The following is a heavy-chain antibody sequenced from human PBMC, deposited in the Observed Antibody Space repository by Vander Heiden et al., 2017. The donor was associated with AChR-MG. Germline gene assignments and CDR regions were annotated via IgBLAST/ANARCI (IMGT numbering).Heavy chain of an antibody. CDR3: TREGRPDYGDLSYYFDY. V-gene: IGHV3-49*04. J-gene: IGHJ4*02. Sequence: EVQLVESGGGLVQLGRSLSLSCTASDFTSGDYALGWVRQAPGKGLEWVGFIRSKAYGGTTEYAASVKGRFTISRDDSKSIAYLQMNSLKTEDTAVYYCTREGRPDYGDLSYYFDYWGQGTLVTVSS. CDR2: IRSKAYGGTT. D-gene: IGHD4-17*01. CDR1: DFTSGDYA.